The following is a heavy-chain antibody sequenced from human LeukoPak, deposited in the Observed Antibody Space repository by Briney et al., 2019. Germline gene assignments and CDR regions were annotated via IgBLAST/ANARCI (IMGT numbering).Heavy chain of an antibody. V-gene: IGHV3-23*01. Sequence: QAGGSLRLSCAASGFTFSSFAMTWVRQAPGKGLEWVSSITGSHGPTYNTDSVKGRFTISRDNSQNTLYLQMNSLRAEDTAVYYCTKDPNGDYVGAFDPGGQGTLVTVSS. CDR2: ITGSHGPT. CDR3: TKDPNGDYVGAFDP. CDR1: GFTFSSFA. J-gene: IGHJ5*02. D-gene: IGHD4-17*01.